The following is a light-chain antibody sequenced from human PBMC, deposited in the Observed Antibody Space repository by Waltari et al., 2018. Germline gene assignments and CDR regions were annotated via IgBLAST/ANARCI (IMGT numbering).Light chain of an antibody. CDR2: GKD. CDR1: SLRTTY. Sequence: SSELTQDPAVSVALGQTVRLTCLGDSLRTTYASWYQLKPGQAPVLVIYGKDKRPSGIPDRISGYSSGTTSSLTITGAQAEDEADYYCSSRNGRANQVVFAGGTKVTVL. J-gene: IGLJ3*02. CDR3: SSRNGRANQVV. V-gene: IGLV3-19*01.